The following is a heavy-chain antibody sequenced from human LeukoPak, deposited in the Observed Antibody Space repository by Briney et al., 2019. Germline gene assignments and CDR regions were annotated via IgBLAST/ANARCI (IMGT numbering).Heavy chain of an antibody. CDR1: GFTFSSYG. Sequence: GGSLRLSCAASGFTFSSYGMSWVRQAPGKGLEWVSAISGSGGSTYYADSVKGRFTISRDNSKNTLYLQMNSLRAEDTAVYYCAKDGMVTAFYYYYMDVWGKGTTVTVSS. D-gene: IGHD2-21*02. CDR3: AKDGMVTAFYYYYMDV. V-gene: IGHV3-23*01. CDR2: ISGSGGST. J-gene: IGHJ6*03.